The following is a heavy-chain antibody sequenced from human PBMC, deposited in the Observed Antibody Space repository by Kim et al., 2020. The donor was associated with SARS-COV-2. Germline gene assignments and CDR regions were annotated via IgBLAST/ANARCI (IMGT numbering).Heavy chain of an antibody. CDR3: ATSTKSYDRWSVFD. CDR1: GSSITSSYYY. V-gene: IGHV4-39*01. Sequence: SETLSLTCTVSGSSITSSYYYWGWVRQTPGKGLECIVSRYFGGATYYNPSLKSRVTLSLDPSKNQYSLRLYSVTAADTAIYYCATSTKSYDRWSVFD. D-gene: IGHD3-3*01. CDR2: RYFGGAT. J-gene: IGHJ3*01.